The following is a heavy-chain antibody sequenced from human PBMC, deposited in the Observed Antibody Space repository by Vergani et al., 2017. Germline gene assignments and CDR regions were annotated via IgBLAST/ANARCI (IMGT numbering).Heavy chain of an antibody. CDR2: ISWNSGSI. CDR3: AKGSSSSGYYYGMDV. J-gene: IGHJ6*02. Sequence: EVQLLESGGGLVQPGGSLRLSCAASGFTFDDYAMHWVRQAPGKGLEWVSGISWNSGSIGYADSVKGRFTISRDNAKNSLYLQMNSLRAEDTALYYCAKGSSSSGYYYGMDVWGQGTTVTVSS. V-gene: IGHV3-9*01. CDR1: GFTFDDYA. D-gene: IGHD6-6*01.